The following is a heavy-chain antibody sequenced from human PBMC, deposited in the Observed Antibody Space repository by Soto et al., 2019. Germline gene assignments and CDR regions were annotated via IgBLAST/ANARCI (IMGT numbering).Heavy chain of an antibody. CDR2: MNPNSGNT. CDR1: GYTFTSYD. D-gene: IGHD3-10*01. Sequence: ASVKVSCKASGYTFTSYDINWVRQATGQGLEWMGWMNPNSGNTGYAQKFQGRVTMTRNTSISTAYMELSSLRSEYTAVYYCARGRDGGIGGCYYYGMDVWGQGTTVTVSS. J-gene: IGHJ6*02. V-gene: IGHV1-8*01. CDR3: ARGRDGGIGGCYYYGMDV.